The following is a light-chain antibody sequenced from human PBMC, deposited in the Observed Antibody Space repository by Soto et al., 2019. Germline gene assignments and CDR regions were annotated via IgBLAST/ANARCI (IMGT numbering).Light chain of an antibody. V-gene: IGKV1-5*03. J-gene: IGKJ1*01. CDR3: QQYNSYSVT. CDR1: QSISSW. Sequence: DIQMTQSPFTLSASVGDRVTITCRASQSISSWLAWYQQKPGKAPKLLIYKASSLESGVPSRFSGSGSGTEFTLPISSLQPDDFATYNCQQYNSYSVTFGQGTKVDI. CDR2: KAS.